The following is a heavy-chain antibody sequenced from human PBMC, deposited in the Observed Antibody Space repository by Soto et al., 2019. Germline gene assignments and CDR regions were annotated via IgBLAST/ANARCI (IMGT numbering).Heavy chain of an antibody. D-gene: IGHD2-2*01. CDR3: ATARGYCSSTSCYNWFDP. CDR1: GGSISSGGYY. CDR2: IYYGGST. Sequence: SETLSLTCTVSGGSISSGGYYWSWIRQHPGKGLEWIGYIYYGGSTYYNPSLKSRVTISADTSKNQFSLKLSSVTAADTAVYYCATARGYCSSTSCYNWFDPWGQGTLVTVSS. J-gene: IGHJ5*02. V-gene: IGHV4-31*03.